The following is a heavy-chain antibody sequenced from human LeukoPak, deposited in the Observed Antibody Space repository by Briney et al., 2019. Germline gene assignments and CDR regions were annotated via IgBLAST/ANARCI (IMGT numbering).Heavy chain of an antibody. CDR1: GYTFTSYA. CDR3: ARAGRWQLAYFDY. CDR2: INAGNGNT. D-gene: IGHD2-15*01. V-gene: IGHV1-3*01. J-gene: IGHJ4*02. Sequence: ASVKVSCKASGYTFTSYAMHWVRQAPGQRLEWMGWINAGNGNTRYSQKFQGRVTITRDTSASTAYMELSGLRSEDTAVYYCARAGRWQLAYFDYWGQGTLVTVSS.